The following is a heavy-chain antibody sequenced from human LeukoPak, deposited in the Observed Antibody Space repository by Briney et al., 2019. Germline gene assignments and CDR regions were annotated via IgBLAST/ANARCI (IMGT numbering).Heavy chain of an antibody. D-gene: IGHD2-15*01. J-gene: IGHJ4*02. CDR1: GYTFTGYY. V-gene: IGHV1-2*02. CDR2: INPNSGGT. CDR3: ARAGELYCSGGSCYGYYFDY. Sequence: ASVKVSCKASGYTFTGYYMHWVRQAPGQGLEWMGWINPNSGGTNYTQKFQGRVTMTRDTSISTAYMELSRLRSDDTAVYYCARAGELYCSGGSCYGYYFDYWGQGTLVTVSS.